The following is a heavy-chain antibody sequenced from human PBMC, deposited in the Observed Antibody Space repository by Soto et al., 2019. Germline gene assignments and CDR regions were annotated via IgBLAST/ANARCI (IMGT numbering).Heavy chain of an antibody. CDR1: GFTFSSYS. V-gene: IGHV3-21*01. CDR3: ARDSEAGDTVTTSRYYYYYMDV. D-gene: IGHD4-17*01. Sequence: GGSLRLSCAASGFTFSSYSMNWVRQAPGKGLEWVSSISSSSSYIYYADSVKGRFTISRDNAKNSLYLQMNSLRAEDTAVYYCARDSEAGDTVTTSRYYYYYMDVWGKGTTVTVSS. J-gene: IGHJ6*03. CDR2: ISSSSSYI.